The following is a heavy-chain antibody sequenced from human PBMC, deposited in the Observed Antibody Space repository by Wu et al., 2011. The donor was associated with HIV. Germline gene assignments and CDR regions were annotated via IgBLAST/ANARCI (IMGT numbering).Heavy chain of an antibody. J-gene: IGHJ5*02. Sequence: QVQLVQSGAEVKKPGASVKVSCKASGYTFTGYYIYWVRQAPGQGLEWMGWINPNSGDTKFAQNFQGRVTMTRDTSISTAYMELSRLRSDDTAVYYRARVWEVGTVSFDPWGQGTLVTVSS. V-gene: IGHV1-2*02. D-gene: IGHD5/OR15-5a*01. CDR1: GYTFTGYY. CDR2: INPNSGDT. CDR3: ARVWEVGTVSFDP.